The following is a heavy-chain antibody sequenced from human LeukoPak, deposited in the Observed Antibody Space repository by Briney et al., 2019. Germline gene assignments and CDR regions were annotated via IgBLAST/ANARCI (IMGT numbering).Heavy chain of an antibody. CDR3: ARGRSSGWIDY. D-gene: IGHD6-19*01. V-gene: IGHV3-23*01. CDR2: ISGSGGST. CDR1: GFTFSSYA. Sequence: TGGSLRLSCAASGFTFSSYAMSWVRQAPGKGLEWVSAISGSGGSTYYADSVKGRFTISRDNSKNTLHLQMNSLRAEDTAVYYCARGRSSGWIDYWGQGTLVTVSS. J-gene: IGHJ4*02.